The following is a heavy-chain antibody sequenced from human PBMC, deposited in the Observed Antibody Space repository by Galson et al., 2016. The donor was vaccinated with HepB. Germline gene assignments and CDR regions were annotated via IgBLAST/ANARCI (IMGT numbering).Heavy chain of an antibody. CDR1: GGSFSDYY. CDR3: ARVRKGQWLLRRWYFDL. D-gene: IGHD5-12*01. Sequence: SETLSLTCAVYGGSFSDYYWNWIRQPPGKGLEWIGEINHSGRTDYNPSLKSRATISIDTSKNQFSLKLTSVTAADTAVYYCARVRKGQWLLRRWYFDLWGRGTLVTVSS. CDR2: INHSGRT. J-gene: IGHJ2*01. V-gene: IGHV4-34*01.